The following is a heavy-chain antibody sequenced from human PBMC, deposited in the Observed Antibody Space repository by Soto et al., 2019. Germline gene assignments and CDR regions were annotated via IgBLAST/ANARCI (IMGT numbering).Heavy chain of an antibody. CDR1: GGSITSGNSYS. Sequence: SETLSLTCAVSGGSITSGNSYSWAWIRQPPGRGLEWIGSISQTGATSYNPSLKSRVSVSLDKSKNQFSLRLSSVTAADMAVYYCARAVSPYFGTWFDPWGQGTLVTVS. CDR3: ARAVSPYFGTWFDP. D-gene: IGHD3-10*01. J-gene: IGHJ5*02. CDR2: ISQTGAT. V-gene: IGHV4-30-2*01.